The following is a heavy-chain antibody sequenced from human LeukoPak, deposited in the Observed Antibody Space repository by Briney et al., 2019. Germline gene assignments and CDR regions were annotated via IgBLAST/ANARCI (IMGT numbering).Heavy chain of an antibody. CDR1: GFSLTTTGVG. Sequence: SGPTLVNPTQALALTCTFSGFSLTTTGVGVGWICQSPGKALEWLALIYWDDDKRYNPSLKNRLTIMKDTSRNQVVLTLTNVDPVDTATYYCAHRRSGYNWNHGDFDYWGQGTLVTVSS. D-gene: IGHD1-14*01. CDR3: AHRRSGYNWNHGDFDY. CDR2: IYWDDDK. J-gene: IGHJ4*02. V-gene: IGHV2-5*02.